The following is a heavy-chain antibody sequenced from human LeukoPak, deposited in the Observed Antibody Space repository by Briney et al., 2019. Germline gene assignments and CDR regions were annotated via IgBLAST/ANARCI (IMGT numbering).Heavy chain of an antibody. CDR1: GGSISSYY. CDR2: IYYSGST. J-gene: IGHJ4*02. CDR3: ARVGYSSSWSAHFDY. D-gene: IGHD6-13*01. Sequence: SETLSLTCTVSGGSISSYYWSWIRQPPGKGLEWIGYIYYSGSTNYNPSLKSRVTISVDTSKNQFSLKLSSVTAADTAVYYCARVGYSSSWSAHFDYWGQGTLVTVSS. V-gene: IGHV4-59*01.